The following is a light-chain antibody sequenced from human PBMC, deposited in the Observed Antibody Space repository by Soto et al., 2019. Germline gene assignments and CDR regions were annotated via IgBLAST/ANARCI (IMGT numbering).Light chain of an antibody. J-gene: IGLJ1*01. Sequence: QSALTQHASVSGSPGQSITISCTGTSSDVGGYNYVSWYQQHPGKAPKLMIYEVSNRPSGVSNRFSGSKSGNTASLTISGLQAEDEADYYCSSYISRSRVFGTGTKLTVL. CDR1: SSDVGGYNY. CDR3: SSYISRSRV. CDR2: EVS. V-gene: IGLV2-14*01.